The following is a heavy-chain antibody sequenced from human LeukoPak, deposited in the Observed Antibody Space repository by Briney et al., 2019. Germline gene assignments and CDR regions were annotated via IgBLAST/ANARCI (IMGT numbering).Heavy chain of an antibody. CDR3: AKDTPSRIDS. J-gene: IGHJ4*02. CDR1: GFTFSAYA. CDR2: ISISGGST. Sequence: GGSLRLSCAASGFTFSAYAMTWGRQAPGKGLEWVSHISISGGSTYYADSVKGRFTISRDNSKNTLYLQMNSLRAEGTAVYYCAKDTPSRIDSWGQGTLVTVSS. V-gene: IGHV3-23*01.